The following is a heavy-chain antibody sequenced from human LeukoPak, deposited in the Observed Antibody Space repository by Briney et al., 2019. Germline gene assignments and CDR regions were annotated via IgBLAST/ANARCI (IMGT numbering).Heavy chain of an antibody. J-gene: IGHJ4*02. V-gene: IGHV4-59*08. CDR3: ARRRGWLQTQEYFDY. D-gene: IGHD5-24*01. CDR1: GGSISSYY. CDR2: IYYSGST. Sequence: SETLSLTCTVSGGSISSYYWSWIRQPPGKGLEWIGYIYYSGSTNYNPSLKSRVTISVDTSKNQFSLKLSSVTAADTAVYYCARRRGWLQTQEYFDYWGQGTLVTASS.